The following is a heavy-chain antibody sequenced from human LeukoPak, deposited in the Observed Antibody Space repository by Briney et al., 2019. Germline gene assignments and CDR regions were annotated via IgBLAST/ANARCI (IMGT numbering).Heavy chain of an antibody. CDR3: AITYYDFWSGYYYRD. J-gene: IGHJ4*02. V-gene: IGHV4-34*01. D-gene: IGHD3-3*01. CDR2: INHSGST. CDR1: GGSFSGYY. Sequence: SETLSLTCAVYGGSFSGYYWSWIRQPPEKGLEWIGEINHSGSTNYNPSLKSRVTISVDTSKNQFSLKLSSVTAADTAVYYCAITYYDFWSGYYYRDWGQGTLVTVSS.